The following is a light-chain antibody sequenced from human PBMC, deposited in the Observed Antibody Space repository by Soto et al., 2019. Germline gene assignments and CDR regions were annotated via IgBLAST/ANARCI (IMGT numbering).Light chain of an antibody. CDR1: QSISNY. Sequence: DIKLTPSPSSLSASVGHRLSMPCRASQSISNYLYWYQQKPGKAPTLLLYSASSLQSGVPSRFSGGGAGTDFSLFISNLQPEDYATYYCQQTYSARTWTFGQGTKVDIK. V-gene: IGKV1-39*01. CDR2: SAS. J-gene: IGKJ1*01. CDR3: QQTYSARTWT.